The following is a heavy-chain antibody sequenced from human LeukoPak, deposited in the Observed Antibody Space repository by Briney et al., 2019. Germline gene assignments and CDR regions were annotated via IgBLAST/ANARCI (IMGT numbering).Heavy chain of an antibody. CDR3: ARDLVAGTRGYFDY. CDR1: GFTFSSYA. D-gene: IGHD6-19*01. J-gene: IGHJ4*02. V-gene: IGHV3-30-3*01. Sequence: GGSLRLSRAASGFTFSSYAMHWVRQAPGKGLEWVAVISYDGSNKYYADSVKGRFTISRDNSKNTLYLQMNSLRAEDTAVYYCARDLVAGTRGYFDYWGQGTLVTVSS. CDR2: ISYDGSNK.